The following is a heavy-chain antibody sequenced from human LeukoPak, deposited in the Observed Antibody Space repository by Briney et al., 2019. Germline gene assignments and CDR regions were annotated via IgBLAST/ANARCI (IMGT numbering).Heavy chain of an antibody. J-gene: IGHJ4*02. CDR1: GGSFSGYY. CDR2: INHSGST. Sequence: SATLSLTCAVYGGSFSGYYWSWIRQPPGKGLEWIGEINHSGSTNYNPSLKSRVTISVDTSKNQFSLKLSSVTAADTAVYYCARGITMIVVRDWGQGTLVTVSS. D-gene: IGHD3-22*01. CDR3: ARGITMIVVRD. V-gene: IGHV4-34*01.